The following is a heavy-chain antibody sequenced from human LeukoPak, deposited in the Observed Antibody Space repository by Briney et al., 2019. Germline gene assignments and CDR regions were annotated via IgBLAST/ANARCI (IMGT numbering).Heavy chain of an antibody. CDR1: GFTFSSYS. Sequence: GGSLRLSCAASGFTFSSYSMNWVRQAPGKGLEWVSAISGSGGSTYYTDSVKGRFTISRDNSKNTLDPQMNSLRAEDTAVYYCAKEPIVGATTGDFWGQGTLVTVSS. V-gene: IGHV3-23*01. CDR3: AKEPIVGATTGDF. J-gene: IGHJ4*02. D-gene: IGHD1-26*01. CDR2: ISGSGGST.